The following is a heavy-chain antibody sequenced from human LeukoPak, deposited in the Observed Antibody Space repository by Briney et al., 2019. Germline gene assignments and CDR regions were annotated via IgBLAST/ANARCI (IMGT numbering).Heavy chain of an antibody. V-gene: IGHV3-30*18. CDR2: ISYDGSNK. D-gene: IGHD3-10*01. CDR1: GFTFSSYG. J-gene: IGHJ4*02. Sequence: PGRSLRLSCAASGFTFSSYGMHWVRQVPGKGLEWVAVISYDGSNKYYADSVKGRFTISRDNSKNTLYLQMNSLRAEDTAVYYCAKVELDYGSGSQIDYWGQGTLVTVSS. CDR3: AKVELDYGSGSQIDY.